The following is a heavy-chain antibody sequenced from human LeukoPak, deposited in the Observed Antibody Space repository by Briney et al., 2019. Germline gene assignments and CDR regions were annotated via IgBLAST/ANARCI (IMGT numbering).Heavy chain of an antibody. V-gene: IGHV4-59*08. D-gene: IGHD6-19*01. CDR2: IFYSGST. J-gene: IGHJ4*02. CDR1: GGSINSYY. CDR3: ARRITTSGWYRDDY. Sequence: SETPSLTCTVSGGSINSYYWSWIRQPPGKGLEWIGYIFYSGSTNYNPSLKSRVTISVDTSKNQFSLKLSSVTAADTAIYYCARRITTSGWYRDDYWGQGTLVTVPS.